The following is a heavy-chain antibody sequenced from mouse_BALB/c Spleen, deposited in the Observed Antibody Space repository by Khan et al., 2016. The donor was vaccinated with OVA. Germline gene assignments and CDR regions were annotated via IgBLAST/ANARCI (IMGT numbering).Heavy chain of an antibody. CDR3: TRDRNYYGSSFYFDY. J-gene: IGHJ2*01. Sequence: EVELVESGGGLVKPEGCLRLSCEASGFTFSSYSMSWVRQTPGKRLEWVATITSGGSYTYYPDSVQGRFTIYRDNAKNTLYLKMSSLKSEDTAIYYCTRDRNYYGSSFYFDYWGQGTTLTVSS. CDR2: ITSGGSYT. V-gene: IGHV5-6-4*01. CDR1: GFTFSSYS. D-gene: IGHD1-1*01.